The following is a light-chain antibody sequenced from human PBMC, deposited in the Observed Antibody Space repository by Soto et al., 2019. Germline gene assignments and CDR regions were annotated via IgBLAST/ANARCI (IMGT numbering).Light chain of an antibody. J-gene: IGKJ3*01. CDR3: QQRSNWALT. CDR2: GAS. CDR1: QSVSSN. V-gene: IGKV3-11*01. Sequence: EVVMTQSPATLSVSPGERATLSCRASQSVSSNLARYQQKLGQAPRLLIYGASTRATGIPARFSGSGSGTDFTLTISSLEPEDFAVYYCQQRSNWALTFGPGTKVDI.